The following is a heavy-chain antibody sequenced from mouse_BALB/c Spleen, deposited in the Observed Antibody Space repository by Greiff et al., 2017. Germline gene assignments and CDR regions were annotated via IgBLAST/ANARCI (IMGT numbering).Heavy chain of an antibody. V-gene: IGHV1S81*02. CDR2: INPSNGGT. CDR1: GYTFTSYY. D-gene: IGHD1-1*02. CDR3: TRGGNYYAMGY. Sequence: QVQLQQSGAELVKPGASVKLSCKASGYTFTSYYMYWVKQRPGQGLEWIGGINPSNGGTNFNEKFKSKATLTVDKSSSTAYMQLSSLTSEDSAVYYCTRGGNYYAMGYWGQGTSVTVSS. J-gene: IGHJ4*01.